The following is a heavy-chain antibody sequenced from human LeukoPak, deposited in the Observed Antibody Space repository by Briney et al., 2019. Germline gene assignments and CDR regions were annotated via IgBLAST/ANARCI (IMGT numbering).Heavy chain of an antibody. D-gene: IGHD3-22*01. CDR3: AKDGYDSSGYYYDFDY. J-gene: IGHJ4*02. CDR2: ISGSGGST. CDR1: GFTFSSYS. V-gene: IGHV3-23*01. Sequence: GGSLRLSCAASGFTFSSYSMNWVRQAPGKGLEWVSAISGSGGSTYYADSVKGRSTISRDNSKNTLYLQMNSLRAEDTAVYYCAKDGYDSSGYYYDFDYWGQGTLVTVSS.